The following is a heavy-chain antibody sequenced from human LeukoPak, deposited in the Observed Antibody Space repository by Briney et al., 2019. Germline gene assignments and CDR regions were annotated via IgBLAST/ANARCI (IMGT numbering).Heavy chain of an antibody. CDR1: GGTFSSYT. V-gene: IGHV1-69*02. D-gene: IGHD2-15*01. Sequence: SVKVSCKASGGTFSSYTISWVRQAPGQGLEWMGRIIPILGIANYAQKFQGRVTMTRNTSISTAYMELSSLRSEDTAVYYCARGYCSGGSCKALGYWGQGTLVTVSS. J-gene: IGHJ4*02. CDR2: IIPILGIA. CDR3: ARGYCSGGSCKALGY.